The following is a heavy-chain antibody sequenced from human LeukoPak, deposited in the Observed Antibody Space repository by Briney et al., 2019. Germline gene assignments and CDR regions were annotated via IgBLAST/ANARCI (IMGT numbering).Heavy chain of an antibody. D-gene: IGHD6-19*01. Sequence: GGSLRLSCAVSGFSINNYWMTWYRQAPGKGLECVAHIKGDASEKHYVDSVKGRFTISRDNAENSLYLQMNSLRAEDTAGYYCARQAGVTWGQGTLVTVSS. CDR3: ARQAGVT. J-gene: IGHJ5*02. CDR1: GFSINNYW. CDR2: IKGDASEK. V-gene: IGHV3-7*01.